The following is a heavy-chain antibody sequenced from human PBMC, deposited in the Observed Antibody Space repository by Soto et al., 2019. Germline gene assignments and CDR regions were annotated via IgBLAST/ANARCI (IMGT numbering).Heavy chain of an antibody. CDR3: ARGEYYDILTDTWSSYYGMDV. D-gene: IGHD3-9*01. CDR1: GGPISKGFHY. V-gene: IGHV4-31*11. Sequence: LGLTCAVAGGPISKGFHYWNLFRPHPGRGLASIGYIYYSGSTYYNPSLKSRVTISVDTSKNQFSLKLSSVTAADRAVYFCARGEYYDILTDTWSSYYGMDVWGQGTMVTVSS. CDR2: IYYSGST. J-gene: IGHJ6*02.